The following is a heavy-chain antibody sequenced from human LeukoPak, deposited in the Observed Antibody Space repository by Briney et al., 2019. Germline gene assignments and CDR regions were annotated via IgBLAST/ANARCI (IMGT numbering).Heavy chain of an antibody. D-gene: IGHD6-13*01. Sequence: GGSLTLSCAASGFTFSSYSMNWVRQAPGKGLEWVSSISGSSSYIYYADSVKGRFTISRDNAKNSLYLQMNSLRAEDTAVYYCAKRPGIAAAGTYFDYWGQGTLVTVSS. CDR1: GFTFSSYS. V-gene: IGHV3-21*04. J-gene: IGHJ4*02. CDR2: ISGSSSYI. CDR3: AKRPGIAAAGTYFDY.